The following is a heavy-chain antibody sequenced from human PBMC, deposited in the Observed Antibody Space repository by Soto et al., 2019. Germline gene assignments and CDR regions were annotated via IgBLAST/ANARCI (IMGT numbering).Heavy chain of an antibody. Sequence: GGSLRLSCAASGFIFSNYVMHWVRQAPGKGLEWVAVISYDGNSKHYADSVKGRFTISRDNSKSTLYVQMNSLRAEDTAVYYCARSYCGDDCALDHWGQGTMVTVSS. CDR3: ARSYCGDDCALDH. J-gene: IGHJ4*02. CDR1: GFIFSNYV. V-gene: IGHV3-30-3*01. D-gene: IGHD2-21*02. CDR2: ISYDGNSK.